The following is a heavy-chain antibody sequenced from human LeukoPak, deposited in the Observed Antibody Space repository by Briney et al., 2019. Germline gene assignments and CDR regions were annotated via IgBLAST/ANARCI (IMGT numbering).Heavy chain of an antibody. CDR2: INPSGGST. CDR1: GYTFTSYY. D-gene: IGHD5-12*01. Sequence: ASVKVSCKASGYTFTSYYMHWVRQAPGQGLEWMGIINPSGGSTSYAQKFQGRVTMTRDTSTSTVYMELSSLRSEDTAVYYCAVTPRGYSGYDPFDYWGQGTLVTVSS. CDR3: AVTPRGYSGYDPFDY. V-gene: IGHV1-46*01. J-gene: IGHJ4*02.